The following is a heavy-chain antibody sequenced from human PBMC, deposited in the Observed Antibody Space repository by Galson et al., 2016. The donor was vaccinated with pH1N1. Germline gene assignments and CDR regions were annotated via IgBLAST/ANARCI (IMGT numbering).Heavy chain of an antibody. CDR2: INQDASVK. CDR3: VRAIAAVGSL. D-gene: IGHD6-13*01. J-gene: IGHJ4*02. V-gene: IGHV3-7*04. Sequence: SLRLSCAASGFTSGRYWMSWVRQAPGKGLEWVANINQDASVKYYVDSVKGRFTISRDNAKNSLYLQMNGMRAEDTAVYYCVRAIAAVGSLWGQGTLVTVSS. CDR1: GFTSGRYW.